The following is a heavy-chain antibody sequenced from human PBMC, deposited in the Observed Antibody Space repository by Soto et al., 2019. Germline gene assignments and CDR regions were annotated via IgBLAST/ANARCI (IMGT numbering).Heavy chain of an antibody. CDR3: ARDHYDILTGYSGFAY. Sequence: SETLSLTCAVYGGSFSGYYWSWIRQPPGKGLEWIGEINHSGSTNYNPSLKSRVTISVDTSKNQFSLKLSSVTAADTAVYYCARDHYDILTGYSGFAYWGQGTLVTVSS. CDR2: INHSGST. D-gene: IGHD3-9*01. J-gene: IGHJ4*02. V-gene: IGHV4-34*01. CDR1: GGSFSGYY.